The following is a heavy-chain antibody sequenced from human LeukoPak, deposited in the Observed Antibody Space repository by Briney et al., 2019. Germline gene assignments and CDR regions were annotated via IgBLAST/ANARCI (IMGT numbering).Heavy chain of an antibody. CDR2: IYYSGNT. Sequence: TSETLSLTCTVSGGSISSSSYYWGWIRQPPGKGLEWIGSIYYSGNTFYNPSLKSRVTISVDTSKNQFSLKVSSVTAADTADYYCARLSTGVAAFDIWGQGTMVTVSS. J-gene: IGHJ3*02. V-gene: IGHV4-39*01. CDR1: GGSISSSSYY. D-gene: IGHD2-15*01. CDR3: ARLSTGVAAFDI.